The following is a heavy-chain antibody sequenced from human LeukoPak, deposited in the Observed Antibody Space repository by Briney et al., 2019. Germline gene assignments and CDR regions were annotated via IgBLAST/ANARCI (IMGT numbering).Heavy chain of an antibody. D-gene: IGHD5-18*01. V-gene: IGHV3-53*04. J-gene: IGHJ4*02. CDR3: ARDSTTSNTYGYHC. Sequence: GGSLRLSCAASGFTVSSNSMSWVRQAPGKGLEWVSIIYSGGNTYYADSVKGRFTISRHNSMNTLYLQMNSLRAEDTAVYYCARDSTTSNTYGYHCWGQGTLVTVSS. CDR1: GFTVSSNS. CDR2: IYSGGNT.